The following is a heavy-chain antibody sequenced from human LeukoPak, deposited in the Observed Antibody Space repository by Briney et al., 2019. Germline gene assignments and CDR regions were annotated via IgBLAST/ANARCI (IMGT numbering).Heavy chain of an antibody. D-gene: IGHD5-18*01. CDR2: IYYSGST. J-gene: IGHJ4*02. Sequence: SGTLSLTCTVSGGSVSSGSYYWSWIRQPPGKGLEWIGYIYYSGSTNYNPSLKSRVTISVDTSKNQFSLKLSSVTAADTAVYYCARGSGYGYDYWGQGTLVTVSS. V-gene: IGHV4-61*01. CDR3: ARGSGYGYDY. CDR1: GGSVSSGSYY.